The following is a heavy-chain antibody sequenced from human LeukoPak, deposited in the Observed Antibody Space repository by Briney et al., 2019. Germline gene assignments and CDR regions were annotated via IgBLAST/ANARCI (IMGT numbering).Heavy chain of an antibody. CDR1: GYTFTSYA. D-gene: IGHD6-13*01. CDR3: ARVGSSWSDNWFDP. Sequence: ASVKVSCKASGYTFTSYAMHWVRQAPGQRLEWMGWINAGNGNTKYSQKFQSRVTITRDTSASTAYMELSSLRSEDTAVYYCARVGSSWSDNWFDPWGQGTLVTVSS. J-gene: IGHJ5*02. CDR2: INAGNGNT. V-gene: IGHV1-3*01.